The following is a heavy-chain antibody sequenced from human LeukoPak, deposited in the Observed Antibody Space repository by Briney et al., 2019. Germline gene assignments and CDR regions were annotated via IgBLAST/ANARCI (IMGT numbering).Heavy chain of an antibody. V-gene: IGHV3-23*01. CDR2: LSGSGGTT. CDR3: ARDRGNYYFDY. CDR1: GFTFSSYA. D-gene: IGHD1-7*01. J-gene: IGHJ4*02. Sequence: GGSLRLSCAASGFTFSSYAMSWVRHAPGKGLEWVSTLSGSGGTTYYADSVKGRFTISRDNSKNTLYLQMNSLRGEDTAVYFCARDRGNYYFDYWGQGTLVTVSS.